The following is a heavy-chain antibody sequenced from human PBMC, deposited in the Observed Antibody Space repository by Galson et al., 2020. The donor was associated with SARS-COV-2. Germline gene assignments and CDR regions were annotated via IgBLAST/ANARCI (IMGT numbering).Heavy chain of an antibody. J-gene: IGHJ6*02. V-gene: IGHV2-70*01. Sequence: SGPTLVKPTQTLTLTCTFSGFSLSTSGMCVSWIRQPPGKALEWLALIDWDDDKYYSTSLKTRLTISKDTSKNQVVLTMTNMDPVDTATYYCARIPLSGSPLESYYYYGMDVWGQGTTVTVSS. CDR2: IDWDDDK. CDR3: ARIPLSGSPLESYYYYGMDV. D-gene: IGHD1-26*01. CDR1: GFSLSTSGMC.